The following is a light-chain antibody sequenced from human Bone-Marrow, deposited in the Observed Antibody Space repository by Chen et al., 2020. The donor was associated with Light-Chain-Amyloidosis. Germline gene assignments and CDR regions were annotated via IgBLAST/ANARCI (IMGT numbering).Light chain of an antibody. J-gene: IGLJ3*02. CDR2: DNN. CDR1: SSNIGNNY. Sequence: QSVLTQPPSVSAAPGQKVTISCSGSSSNIGNNYVSWYQQLPGTAPKLLIYDNNKRPSGMPGRFSGSKAGTAATPGIAGLQTGDEADYYCGTWDSSLSAGVFGGGTKLTVL. CDR3: GTWDSSLSAGV. V-gene: IGLV1-51*01.